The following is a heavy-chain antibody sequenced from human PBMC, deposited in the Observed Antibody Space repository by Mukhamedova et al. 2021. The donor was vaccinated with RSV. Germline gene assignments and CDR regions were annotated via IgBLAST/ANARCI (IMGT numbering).Heavy chain of an antibody. Sequence: GQGLEWMGWINPQTGGTNFAQKFQGRLTMTRGTSISTAYMELSGLSQDDTAVYYCARAVFATQNLDYVGQGTLCTVSS. V-gene: IGHV1-2*02. J-gene: IGHJ4*02. D-gene: IGHD3-3*01. CDR2: INPQTGGT. CDR3: ARAVFATQNLDY.